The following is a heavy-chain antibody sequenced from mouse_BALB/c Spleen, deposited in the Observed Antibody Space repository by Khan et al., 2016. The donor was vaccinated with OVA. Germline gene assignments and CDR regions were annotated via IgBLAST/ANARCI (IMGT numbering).Heavy chain of an antibody. D-gene: IGHD1-1*01. J-gene: IGHJ2*01. CDR3: ARLVTITTVVATDFDY. V-gene: IGHV3-2*02. CDR2: ISYSGRT. CDR1: GYSITSDYA. Sequence: EVQLQESGPGLVKPSQSLSLTCTVTGYSITSDYAWNWIRQFPGNKLEWVGYISYSGRTSYNPSLKSRISITRDTSKNQFFLQLSSVTTEDTATYYCARLVTITTVVATDFDYWGQGTTLTVSS.